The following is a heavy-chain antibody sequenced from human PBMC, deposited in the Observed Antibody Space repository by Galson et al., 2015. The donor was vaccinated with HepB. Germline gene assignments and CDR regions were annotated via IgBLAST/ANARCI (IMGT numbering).Heavy chain of an antibody. Sequence: VKVSCKASGGTFSSYAFSWVRQAPGQGLEWMGGIIPILGTANYAQRLQGRVTITADESTSTAYMELSNLRSEDTAVYYCAAAGTIMIRGVKYYYYGMDVWGQGTTVTVSS. CDR3: AAAGTIMIRGVKYYYYGMDV. J-gene: IGHJ6*02. V-gene: IGHV1-69*13. D-gene: IGHD3-10*01. CDR2: IIPILGTA. CDR1: GGTFSSYA.